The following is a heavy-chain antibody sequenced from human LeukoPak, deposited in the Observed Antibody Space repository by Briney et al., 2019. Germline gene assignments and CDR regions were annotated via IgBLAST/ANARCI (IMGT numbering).Heavy chain of an antibody. D-gene: IGHD3-22*01. Sequence: GGSLRLSCAASGFTVSSNYMTWVRQAPGRGLEWVSVISGSGGGTYYADSVKGRFTISRDNSKSTLYLQMNSLRVEDTAVYYCAGHSSGYYYEIDYWGQGTLVTVSS. CDR2: ISGSGGGT. CDR1: GFTVSSNY. V-gene: IGHV3-23*01. J-gene: IGHJ4*02. CDR3: AGHSSGYYYEIDY.